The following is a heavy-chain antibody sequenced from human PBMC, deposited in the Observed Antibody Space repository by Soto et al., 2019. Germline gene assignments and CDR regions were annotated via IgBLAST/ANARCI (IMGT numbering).Heavy chain of an antibody. D-gene: IGHD3-10*01. Sequence: QVQLQQWGAGLLKPSETLSLTCAVYGGSFSGYYWSWIRQPPGKGLEWIGEINHSGNTNYNPSLKSRVTISVDTSKNQFSLKLSSVTAADTAVYYCARVSGIYYYGMDVWGQGTTVTVSS. CDR1: GGSFSGYY. J-gene: IGHJ6*02. V-gene: IGHV4-34*01. CDR3: ARVSGIYYYGMDV. CDR2: INHSGNT.